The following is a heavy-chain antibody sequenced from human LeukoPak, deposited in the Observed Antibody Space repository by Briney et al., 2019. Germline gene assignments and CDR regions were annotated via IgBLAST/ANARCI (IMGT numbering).Heavy chain of an antibody. CDR2: IKQDGSEK. J-gene: IGHJ4*02. V-gene: IGHV3-7*05. CDR1: SHTFSGYW. D-gene: IGHD6-19*01. CDR3: ARAHRAVAATPHCY. Sequence: PGGSLRLSCAASSHTFSGYWIGCARQAPGKGVEWVANIKQDGSEKYYVDSVKGRFTISRDNAKNSLYLKSNSLKVENLGVYYCARAHRAVAATPHCYWGQGTLVTVSS.